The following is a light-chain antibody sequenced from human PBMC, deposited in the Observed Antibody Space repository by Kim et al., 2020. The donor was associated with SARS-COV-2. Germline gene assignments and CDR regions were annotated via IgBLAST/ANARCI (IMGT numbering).Light chain of an antibody. CDR2: STN. J-gene: IGLJ7*01. CDR1: SSNIGTNT. Sequence: GPRVTISCSGSSSNIGTNTVNWYQQFPGAAPKLLIYSTNQRSSGVPGRFFGSKSGSSASLVISGLQSEDEADYYCAAWDESLNGVAFGGGTQLTVL. CDR3: AAWDESLNGVA. V-gene: IGLV1-44*01.